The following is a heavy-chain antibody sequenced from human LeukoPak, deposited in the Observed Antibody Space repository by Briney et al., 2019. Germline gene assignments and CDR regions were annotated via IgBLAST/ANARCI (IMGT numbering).Heavy chain of an antibody. D-gene: IGHD5-18*01. CDR2: IKQDGSDK. CDR1: GFTFSSCW. J-gene: IGHJ6*02. V-gene: IGHV3-7*01. Sequence: GGSLRLSCAASGFTFSSCWMSWVRQAPGKGLEWVANIKQDGSDKHYVDSVKGRFTISRDNAKNSLYLQMNSLRVEDTAVYYCASGPGYTYGMDVWGQGTTVTVSS. CDR3: ASGPGYTYGMDV.